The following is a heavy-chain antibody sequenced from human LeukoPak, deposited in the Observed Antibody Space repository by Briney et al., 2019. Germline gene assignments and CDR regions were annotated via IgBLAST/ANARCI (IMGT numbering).Heavy chain of an antibody. J-gene: IGHJ4*02. Sequence: GGSLRLSSAASGFTFSSFQMTWVRQAPGKGLGWVSYICGGDSQIFYADSVKGRFTISRDNAKNSLYLQMRSLRAEDTATYYCARWGHSDYNSFPTKFDYWGQGNLVTVSS. V-gene: IGHV3-48*03. CDR1: GFTFSSFQ. CDR3: ARWGHSDYNSFPTKFDY. D-gene: IGHD5-12*01. CDR2: ICGGDSQI.